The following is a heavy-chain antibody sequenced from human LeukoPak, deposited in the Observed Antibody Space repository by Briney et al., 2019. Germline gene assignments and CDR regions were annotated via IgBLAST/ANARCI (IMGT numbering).Heavy chain of an antibody. Sequence: ASVKVSCKASGYTFTGYYMHWVRQAPGQGLEWMGWINLNSGGTNYAQKFQGRVTMTRDTSISTAYMELSRLRSDDTAVYYCARAIAVAALDYWGQGTLVTVSS. CDR3: ARAIAVAALDY. V-gene: IGHV1-2*02. D-gene: IGHD6-19*01. J-gene: IGHJ4*02. CDR2: INLNSGGT. CDR1: GYTFTGYY.